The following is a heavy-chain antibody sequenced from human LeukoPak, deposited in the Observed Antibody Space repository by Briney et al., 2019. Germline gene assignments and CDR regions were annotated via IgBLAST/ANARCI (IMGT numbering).Heavy chain of an antibody. CDR3: ARDIPHAAAATNWFDP. CDR2: INWNGGST. CDR1: GFTFDDHD. D-gene: IGHD6-13*01. Sequence: GGSLRLSCAASGFTFDDHDMSWVRQAPGKGLEWVSGINWNGGSTVYADSVKGRFSISRDNAKNSLYLQMNSLRAEDTAFYYCARDIPHAAAATNWFDPWGQGTLVTVSS. J-gene: IGHJ5*02. V-gene: IGHV3-20*04.